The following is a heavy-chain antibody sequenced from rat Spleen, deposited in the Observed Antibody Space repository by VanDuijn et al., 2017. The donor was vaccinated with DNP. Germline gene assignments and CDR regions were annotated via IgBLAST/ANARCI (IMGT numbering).Heavy chain of an antibody. V-gene: IGHV2-8*01. Sequence: QVQVTESGPGLVQPSETLSLTCTVSGFSLTGHSVYWVRQPSGKGLEWMGRMRYNGDTSYNSALKSRLSISRYTSKNQVFLKMSSLQTEEIATYYCARGNYGGYDYWCQGVMVTVSS. J-gene: IGHJ2*01. CDR2: MRYNGDT. CDR3: ARGNYGGYDY. CDR1: GFSLTGHS. D-gene: IGHD1-11*01.